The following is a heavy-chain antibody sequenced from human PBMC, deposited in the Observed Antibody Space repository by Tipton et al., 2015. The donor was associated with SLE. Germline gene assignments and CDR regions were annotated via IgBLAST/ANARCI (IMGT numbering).Heavy chain of an antibody. CDR2: MHYTGAA. CDR1: GGSISSYY. D-gene: IGHD6-19*01. CDR3: ARDWRDSGWYGGFDS. J-gene: IGHJ4*01. Sequence: GLVKPSGTLSLTCIVSGGSISSYYWSWIRQPPGKGLEWIGYMHYTGAAEYNPSLKSRVTISVDTSKSQFSLNLSSVTAADTAVYYCARDWRDSGWYGGFDSWAQGTLVTVSS. V-gene: IGHV4-59*01.